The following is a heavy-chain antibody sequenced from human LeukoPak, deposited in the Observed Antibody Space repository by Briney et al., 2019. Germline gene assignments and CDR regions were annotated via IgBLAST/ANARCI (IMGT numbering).Heavy chain of an antibody. D-gene: IGHD3-22*01. V-gene: IGHV1-69*04. CDR1: GGTFSSYA. J-gene: IGHJ4*02. Sequence: ASVKVSCKASGGTFSSYAISWVRQAPGQGLEWMGRIIPILGIANYAQKFQGRVTITADKSTSTAYMELSSLRSEDTAVYYCASGVRGGYYDSSGFDYWGQGTLVTVSS. CDR2: IIPILGIA. CDR3: ASGVRGGYYDSSGFDY.